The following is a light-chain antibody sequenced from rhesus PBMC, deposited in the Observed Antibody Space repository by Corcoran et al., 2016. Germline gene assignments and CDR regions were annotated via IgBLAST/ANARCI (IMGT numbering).Light chain of an antibody. Sequence: DIQMTQSPSSLSASVGDKVTITCRASQGISRWLAWYQPKPGTAPDLLIYAASSLQSGGPSRFSGSGSGTDFTLTISSLQPEDFAAYYCLQHNSYPWTFGQGTKVEIK. CDR3: LQHNSYPWT. J-gene: IGKJ1*01. CDR2: AAS. CDR1: QGISRW. V-gene: IGKV1S11*01.